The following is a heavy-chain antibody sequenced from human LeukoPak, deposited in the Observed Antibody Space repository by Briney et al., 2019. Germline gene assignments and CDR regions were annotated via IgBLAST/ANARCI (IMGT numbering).Heavy chain of an antibody. CDR3: AKEGAIVVVPAALGYYYYGMDV. CDR1: GFTFSSYA. D-gene: IGHD2-2*01. Sequence: GGSLRLSCAASGFTFSSYAMSWVRQAPGKGPEWVSAISGSGGSTYYPDSVKGRFTISRDNSKNTLYLQMNSLRAEDTAVYYCAKEGAIVVVPAALGYYYYGMDVWGQGTTVTVSS. V-gene: IGHV3-23*01. CDR2: ISGSGGST. J-gene: IGHJ6*02.